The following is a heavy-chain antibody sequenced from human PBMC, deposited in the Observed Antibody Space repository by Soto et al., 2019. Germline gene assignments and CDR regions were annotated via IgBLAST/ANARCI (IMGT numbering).Heavy chain of an antibody. V-gene: IGHV3-21*01. Sequence: WGSLRLSCAASGFTFSSYNMNWVRQAPGKGLEWVSSISSSSSYIYYADSVKGRFTISRDNAKNSLYLQMNSLRAEDTAVYYCARVRYCSSTSCYDAFDIWGQGTMVTVSS. CDR2: ISSSSSYI. CDR1: GFTFSSYN. CDR3: ARVRYCSSTSCYDAFDI. D-gene: IGHD2-2*01. J-gene: IGHJ3*02.